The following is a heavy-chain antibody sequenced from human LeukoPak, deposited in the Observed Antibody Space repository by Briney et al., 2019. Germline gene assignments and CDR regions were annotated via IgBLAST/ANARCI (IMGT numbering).Heavy chain of an antibody. V-gene: IGHV3-49*04. D-gene: IGHD1-1*01. CDR3: TRERGTRAFDI. Sequence: GGSLRLSCAASGFTFSSYSMSWVRQAPGKGLEWVGFIRSKAYGGTTEYAASVKGRFAISRDDSKSIAYLQMNSLKTEDTAVYYCTRERGTRAFDIWGQGTMVTVSS. CDR1: GFTFSSYS. J-gene: IGHJ3*02. CDR2: IRSKAYGGTT.